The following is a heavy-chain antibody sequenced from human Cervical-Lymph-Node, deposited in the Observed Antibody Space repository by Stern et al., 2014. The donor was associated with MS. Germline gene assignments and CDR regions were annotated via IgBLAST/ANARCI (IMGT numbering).Heavy chain of an antibody. D-gene: IGHD1-1*01. CDR1: GFTVSRDY. V-gene: IGHV3-53*01. Sequence: EVQLVESGGGVIQPGGSLRLSCTASGFTVSRDYMTWVRQAPGKGLEWVSLITTVGSAFYTDSVKGRFTISRDDSKTTVYLHMTSLRAEDTAMYYCARDTSSPERSDWWGQGTLVTVSS. CDR3: ARDTSSPERSDW. J-gene: IGHJ4*02. CDR2: ITTVGSA.